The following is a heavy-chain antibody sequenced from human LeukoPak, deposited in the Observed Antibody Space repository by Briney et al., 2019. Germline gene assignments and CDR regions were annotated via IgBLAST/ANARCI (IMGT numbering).Heavy chain of an antibody. D-gene: IGHD4-17*01. CDR3: ATAMTTVPYYYYYAMDV. CDR1: GITFRNAW. V-gene: IGHV3-15*01. J-gene: IGHJ6*02. Sequence: SPGGSLRLSGAASGITFRNAWMTWVRQAPGKGLEWVGRSKSTADAGTTEYAPPVKGRFTISRDDSQSTLYLQMNSLKTDDTAVYYCATAMTTVPYYYYYAMDVWGQGTTVTVSS. CDR2: SKSTADAGTT.